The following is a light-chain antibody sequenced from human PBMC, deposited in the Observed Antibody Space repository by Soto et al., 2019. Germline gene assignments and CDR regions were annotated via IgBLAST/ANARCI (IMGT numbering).Light chain of an antibody. V-gene: IGKV3-20*01. CDR2: GAS. J-gene: IGKJ3*01. Sequence: EIVLTQSPGTLSLSPGERATLSCRASQSVSSSYLAWYQQKSGQAPRLLIYGASSSATGSPDRFSGSGSGTDFTLTISRLEPEDFAVYYCQQYGSSSFTFGPGTKVEIK. CDR1: QSVSSSY. CDR3: QQYGSSSFT.